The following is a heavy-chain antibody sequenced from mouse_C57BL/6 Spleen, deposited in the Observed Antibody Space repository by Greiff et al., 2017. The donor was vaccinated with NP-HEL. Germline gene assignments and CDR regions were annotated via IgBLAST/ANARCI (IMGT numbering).Heavy chain of an antibody. J-gene: IGHJ1*03. Sequence: VKLMESGAELARPGASVKLSCKASGYTFTSYGISWVKQRTGQGLEWIGEIYPRSGNTYYNEKFKGKATLTADKSSSTAYMELRSLTSEDSAVYFCARAPYSNYVYFDVWGTGTTVTVSS. V-gene: IGHV1-81*01. CDR2: IYPRSGNT. CDR1: GYTFTSYG. D-gene: IGHD2-5*01. CDR3: ARAPYSNYVYFDV.